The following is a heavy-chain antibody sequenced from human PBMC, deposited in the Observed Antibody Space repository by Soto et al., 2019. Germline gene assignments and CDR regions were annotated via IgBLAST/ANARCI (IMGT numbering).Heavy chain of an antibody. CDR3: AREGCSSTSCYSRGDPRPMDV. Sequence: PVGSLRLSCAASGFTFSSYSMNWVRQAPGKGLEWVSSISSSSSYIYYADSVKGRFTISRDNAKNSLYLQMNSLRAEDTAVYYCAREGCSSTSCYSRGDPRPMDVWGQGTTVTVSS. V-gene: IGHV3-21*01. CDR2: ISSSSSYI. D-gene: IGHD2-2*01. CDR1: GFTFSSYS. J-gene: IGHJ6*02.